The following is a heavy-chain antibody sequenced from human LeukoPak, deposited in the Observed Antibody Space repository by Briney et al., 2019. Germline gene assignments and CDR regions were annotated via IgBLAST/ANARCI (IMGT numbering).Heavy chain of an antibody. CDR3: ARDLSPVVRASPMGY. D-gene: IGHD3-10*01. Sequence: PGGSLRLSCAASGFTFSSYSMNWVRQAPGKGLEWVSYISSSSSTIYYADSVKGRFTISRDNAKNSLYLQMNSLRAEDTAVYYCARDLSPVVRASPMGYWGQGTPVTVSS. CDR2: ISSSSSTI. V-gene: IGHV3-48*01. CDR1: GFTFSSYS. J-gene: IGHJ4*02.